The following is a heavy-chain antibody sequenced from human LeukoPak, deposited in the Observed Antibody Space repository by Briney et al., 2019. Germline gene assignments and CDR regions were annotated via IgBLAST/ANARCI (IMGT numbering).Heavy chain of an antibody. Sequence: ASVKVSCKASGYTFTSYYMHWVRQAPGQGLEWMEIINPSGGSTSYAQKFQGRVTMTRDMSTSTVYMELSSLRSEDTAVYYCARDSSGYWYFDLWAVAPWSLSPQ. CDR2: INPSGGST. D-gene: IGHD6-25*01. CDR3: ARDSSGYWYFDL. CDR1: GYTFTSYY. J-gene: IGHJ2*01. V-gene: IGHV1-46*01.